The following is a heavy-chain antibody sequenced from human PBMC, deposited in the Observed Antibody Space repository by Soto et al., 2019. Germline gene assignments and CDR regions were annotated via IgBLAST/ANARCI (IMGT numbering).Heavy chain of an antibody. J-gene: IGHJ5*02. V-gene: IGHV4-31*03. D-gene: IGHD3-9*01. CDR3: ARVRYDFDGGNWFDP. Sequence: QVQLQESGPGLVKPSQTLSLTCTVSGGSISSGGYYWSWIRQHPGKGLEWIGYISYSGSTYYNPALKSRVTISVDTSKNQFSLKLSSVTAADTAVYYCARVRYDFDGGNWFDPWGQGTLVTVSS. CDR1: GGSISSGGYY. CDR2: ISYSGST.